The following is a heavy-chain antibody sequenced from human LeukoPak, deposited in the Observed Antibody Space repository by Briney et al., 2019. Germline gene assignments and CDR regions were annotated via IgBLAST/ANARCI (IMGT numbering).Heavy chain of an antibody. V-gene: IGHV3-21*06. CDR1: GFTFSGYS. CDR3: ARLQTAVAGSFLRYLDY. D-gene: IGHD6-19*01. J-gene: IGHJ4*02. Sequence: PGGSLRLSCAASGFTFSGYSMNWVRQAPGKGLEWVSSISSTSSYIFYADSVRGRFTISRDNAKNSLYLQMNSLRAEDTAVYFCARLQTAVAGSFLRYLDYWGQGTLVTVSS. CDR2: ISSTSSYI.